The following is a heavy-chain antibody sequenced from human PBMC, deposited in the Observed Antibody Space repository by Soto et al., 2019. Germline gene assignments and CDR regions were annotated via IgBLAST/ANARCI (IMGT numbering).Heavy chain of an antibody. CDR1: GFTFSSYE. Sequence: GGSLRLSCAGSGFTFSSYEMNWVRQAPGKGLEWVSYISRSGDVIYYADSVKGRFTISRDNAKNSLYLQMNSLRAEDTAVYYCARDLGYYDSSGYFDYWGQGTLVTVS. V-gene: IGHV3-48*03. D-gene: IGHD3-22*01. J-gene: IGHJ4*02. CDR3: ARDLGYYDSSGYFDY. CDR2: ISRSGDVI.